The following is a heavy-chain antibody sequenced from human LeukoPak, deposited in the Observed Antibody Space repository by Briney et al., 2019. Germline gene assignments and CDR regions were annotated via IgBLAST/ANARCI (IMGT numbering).Heavy chain of an antibody. CDR3: ARSYYYDSSGYYYQYFDY. Sequence: PGGSLRLSCAASGFTFSSYAMHWVRQAPGKGLEWVAVISYDGSNKYYADSVKGRFTISRDNSKNTLYLQMNSLRAEDTAVYYCARSYYYDSSGYYYQYFDYWGQGTLVTVSS. CDR1: GFTFSSYA. V-gene: IGHV3-30-3*01. D-gene: IGHD3-22*01. J-gene: IGHJ4*02. CDR2: ISYDGSNK.